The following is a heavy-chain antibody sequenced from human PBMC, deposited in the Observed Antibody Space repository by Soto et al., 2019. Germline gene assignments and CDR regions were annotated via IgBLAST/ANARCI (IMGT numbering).Heavy chain of an antibody. D-gene: IGHD3-3*01. CDR3: AHRATMTIFGLIIDNGIWFDP. CDR2: IYWDGDK. CDR1: GFSLSTSGAA. J-gene: IGHJ5*02. V-gene: IGHV2-5*02. Sequence: SGPTLVNPTQTLTLTCTFSGFSLSTSGAAVGWVRQPPGRALEWLALIYWDGDKRYNASLGNRLTITKDASMNQVVLTLTNVDPADTATYYCAHRATMTIFGLIIDNGIWFDPWGQGTRVTVSS.